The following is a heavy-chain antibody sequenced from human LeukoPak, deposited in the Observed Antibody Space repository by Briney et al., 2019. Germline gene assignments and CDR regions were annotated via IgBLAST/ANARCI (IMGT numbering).Heavy chain of an antibody. CDR3: AKGYCSGGSCSHFDY. V-gene: IGHV3-23*01. D-gene: IGHD2-15*01. CDR2: ISGSGGST. CDR1: GFTFSSYA. J-gene: IGHJ4*02. Sequence: GGSLRLSCAASGFTFSSYAMSWVRQAPGKGLEWVSAISGSGGSTYYADSVKGRFTISRDNSKNTLYLQMNSLRAEDTAVYYCAKGYCSGGSCSHFDYWGQGTLVTVSS.